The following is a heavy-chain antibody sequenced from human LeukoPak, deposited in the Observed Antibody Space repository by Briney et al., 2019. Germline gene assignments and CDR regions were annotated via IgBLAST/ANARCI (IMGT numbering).Heavy chain of an antibody. Sequence: SETLSLTCAVYGGSFSGYYWSWIRQPPGKGLEWIGEINQSGRTNYNPSLKSRVTMSLDTSKNQFSLKLSSVTAADTAVYYCARFPGSAEYRHYYYMDVWGKGTTVTISS. CDR3: ARFPGSAEYRHYYYMDV. CDR1: GGSFSGYY. CDR2: INQSGRT. D-gene: IGHD2-15*01. J-gene: IGHJ6*03. V-gene: IGHV4-34*01.